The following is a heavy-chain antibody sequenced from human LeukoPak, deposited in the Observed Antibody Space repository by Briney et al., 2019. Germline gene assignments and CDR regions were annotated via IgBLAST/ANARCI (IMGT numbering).Heavy chain of an antibody. J-gene: IGHJ4*02. CDR1: GGSIRSYY. CDR2: MYYSGTT. D-gene: IGHD5-24*01. CDR3: ARHWEEMATNIDY. V-gene: IGHV4-59*08. Sequence: SETLSLTCTVSGGSIRSYYWSWIRQPPGKGLEWISYMYYSGTTNYNPSLKSRVTISVDTSKNQFSLKLSSVTAADTAVYYCARHWEEMATNIDYWGQGTLVTVSS.